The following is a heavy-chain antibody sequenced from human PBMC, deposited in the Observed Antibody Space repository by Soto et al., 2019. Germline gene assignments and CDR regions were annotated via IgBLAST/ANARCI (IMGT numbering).Heavy chain of an antibody. CDR2: MNPNSGNT. CDR1: GYTFTSYD. D-gene: IGHD1-7*01. V-gene: IGHV1-8*01. J-gene: IGHJ5*02. Sequence: GASVKVSCNASGYTFTSYDINWVRQATGQGVEWMGWMNPNSGNTGYAQKYQGRFTKTRNTSISTADMELSSLRSENTAAYYSAIARRITETITYSWFDPWGQGTLVTVSS. CDR3: AIARRITETITYSWFDP.